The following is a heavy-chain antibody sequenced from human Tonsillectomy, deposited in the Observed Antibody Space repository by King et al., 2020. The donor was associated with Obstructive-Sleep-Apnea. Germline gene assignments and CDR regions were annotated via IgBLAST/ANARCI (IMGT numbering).Heavy chain of an antibody. CDR1: GGSISSYY. CDR3: ARGGLYYDSSGYRYYFDY. D-gene: IGHD3-22*01. Sequence: QLQESGPGLVKPSETLSLTCTVSGGSISSYYWSWIRQPPGKGLEWIGYIYYSGSTNYNPSLKSRVTISVDTSKNQVSLKLSSVTAADTAVYYCARGGLYYDSSGYRYYFDYWGQGTLVTVSS. J-gene: IGHJ4*02. V-gene: IGHV4-59*01. CDR2: IYYSGST.